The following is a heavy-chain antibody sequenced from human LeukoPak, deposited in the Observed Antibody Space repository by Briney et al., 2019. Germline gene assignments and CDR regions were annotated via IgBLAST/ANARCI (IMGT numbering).Heavy chain of an antibody. CDR1: GGSISSGGYY. V-gene: IGHV4-31*03. J-gene: IGHJ5*02. CDR3: ARGGRLGGSSWYSWFDP. Sequence: PSQTLSLTCTVSGGSISSGGYYWSWIRQHPGQGLEWIGYIYYSGSTYYNPSLKSRVTISVDTSKNQFSLKLSFVTAADTAVYYCARGGRLGGSSWYSWFDPWGQGTLVTVSS. CDR2: IYYSGST. D-gene: IGHD6-13*01.